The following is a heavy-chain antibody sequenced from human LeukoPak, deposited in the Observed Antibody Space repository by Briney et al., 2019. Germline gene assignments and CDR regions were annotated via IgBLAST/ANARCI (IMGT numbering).Heavy chain of an antibody. J-gene: IGHJ4*02. V-gene: IGHV3-74*01. CDR1: GFTFSSHW. D-gene: IGHD3-16*01. Sequence: GGSLRLSCAASGFTFSSHWMHWVRHVPGKGLVWVSRINNDGSDTVHADSVKGRFTISRDNAKNTLDLQMNSLRVEDTAVYYCARGSFGPDYWGQGTLVTVSS. CDR3: ARGSFGPDY. CDR2: INNDGSDT.